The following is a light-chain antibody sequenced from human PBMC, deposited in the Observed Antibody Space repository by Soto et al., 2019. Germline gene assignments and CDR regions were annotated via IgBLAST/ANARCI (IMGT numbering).Light chain of an antibody. CDR2: AVT. CDR1: SSDVGGYDY. J-gene: IGLJ1*01. Sequence: QSALTQPASVSGSPGQSITISCTGTSSDVGGYDYVSWYQQHPGKAPTLVIYAVTNRPSGVSHRFSGSKSGNTASLTISGLQAEDEADYYCTSFSSSTSLYVFGTGTKVTVL. V-gene: IGLV2-14*01. CDR3: TSFSSSTSLYV.